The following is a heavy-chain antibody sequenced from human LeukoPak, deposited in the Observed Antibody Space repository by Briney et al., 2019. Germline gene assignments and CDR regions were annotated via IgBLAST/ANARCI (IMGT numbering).Heavy chain of an antibody. D-gene: IGHD3-16*02. Sequence: PGGSLRLSCAASGFTVSSNYMSWVRQAPGKGLEWVSVIYSGGSTYYADSVKGRFTISRDNSKNTLYLQMNSLRAEDTAVYYCARERAYDYVWGSYRPDAFDIWGQGTMVTVSS. CDR2: IYSGGST. CDR1: GFTVSSNY. J-gene: IGHJ3*02. CDR3: ARERAYDYVWGSYRPDAFDI. V-gene: IGHV3-66*01.